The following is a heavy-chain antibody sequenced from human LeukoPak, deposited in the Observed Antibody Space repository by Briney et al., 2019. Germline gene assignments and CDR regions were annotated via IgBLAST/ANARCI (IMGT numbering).Heavy chain of an antibody. D-gene: IGHD5-18*01. CDR1: GFRFNTYW. CDR3: ARVTAMVSRGDY. Sequence: PGGSLRLSCAASGFRFNTYWMSWVRQAPGKGLKWVANIKQDGNEKYYADSVKGRFTISRDNAKNSLYLQMNSLRAEDTAVYYCARVTAMVSRGDYWGQGTLVTVSS. J-gene: IGHJ4*02. CDR2: IKQDGNEK. V-gene: IGHV3-7*01.